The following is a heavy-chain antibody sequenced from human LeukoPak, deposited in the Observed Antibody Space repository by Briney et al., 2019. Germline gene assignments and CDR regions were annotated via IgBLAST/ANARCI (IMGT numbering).Heavy chain of an antibody. J-gene: IGHJ4*02. CDR3: AVVGALYYFDY. V-gene: IGHV3-21*06. Sequence: GGSLRLSCAAPGFTFSSYSMNWVRQVPGKGLEWVSSISRRSESISYADSVKGRFTISRDNAKSSLYLQMNSLRAEDTAVYYCAVVGALYYFDYWGQGTLVTVSS. CDR2: ISRRSESI. D-gene: IGHD1-26*01. CDR1: GFTFSSYS.